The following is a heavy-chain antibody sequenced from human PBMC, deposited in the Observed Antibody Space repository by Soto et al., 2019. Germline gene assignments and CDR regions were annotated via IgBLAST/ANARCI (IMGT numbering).Heavy chain of an antibody. Sequence: PSETLSLTCTVSGGSMKAYYWSWIRQPPGKGLEWIGYIYYNWNTNYNPSLKSRATISIDTSKKQFSLKLTSVTAADTAVYYCARDLHDYSVWGQGTLVTVS. CDR1: GGSMKAYY. CDR2: IYYNWNT. CDR3: ARDLHDYSV. D-gene: IGHD2-21*01. V-gene: IGHV4-59*01. J-gene: IGHJ1*01.